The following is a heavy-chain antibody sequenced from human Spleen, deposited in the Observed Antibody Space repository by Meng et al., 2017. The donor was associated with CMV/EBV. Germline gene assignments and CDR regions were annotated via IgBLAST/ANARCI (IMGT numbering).Heavy chain of an antibody. D-gene: IGHD5-18*01. J-gene: IGHJ4*02. V-gene: IGHV3-48*04. CDR2: INDATNNR. CDR1: GFTVSTSY. CDR3: ARTPRGYSYGYSAFYFDS. Sequence: GESLKISCAASGFTVSTSYMNWVRQTPGKGLEWVSYINDATNNRYYADSVKGRFTISRDNAQNSLYLQMNSLRVEDTAVYYCARTPRGYSYGYSAFYFDSWGQGTLVTVSS.